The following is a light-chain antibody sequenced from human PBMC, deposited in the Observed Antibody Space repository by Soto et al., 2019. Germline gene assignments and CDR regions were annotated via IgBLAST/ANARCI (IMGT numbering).Light chain of an antibody. Sequence: QSALTQPASVSGSPGQSITIPCTGTSSDVGSYNLVSWFQQHPGKVPKLIIYEGTKRPSGVSDRFSGSKSGNTASLTISGLQAEDEADYYCTSFTSSSTWVFGGGTKLTVL. CDR1: SSDVGSYNL. J-gene: IGLJ3*02. CDR3: TSFTSSSTWV. CDR2: EGT. V-gene: IGLV2-14*02.